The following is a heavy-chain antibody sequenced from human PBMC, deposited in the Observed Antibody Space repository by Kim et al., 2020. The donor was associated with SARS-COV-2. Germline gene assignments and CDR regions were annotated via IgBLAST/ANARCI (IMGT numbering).Heavy chain of an antibody. CDR2: INPSGGST. CDR1: GYTFTSYY. CDR3: ATSLSPGRRYSSSWQSGGSYFDL. Sequence: ASVKVACKASGYTFTSYYMHWVRQAPGQGLEWMGIINPSGGSTSYAQKFQGRVTMTRDTSTSTVYMELSSLSSEDTAVYYCATSLSPGRRYSSSWQSGGSYFDLWGRGTLVTVSS. J-gene: IGHJ2*01. D-gene: IGHD6-13*01. V-gene: IGHV1-46*01.